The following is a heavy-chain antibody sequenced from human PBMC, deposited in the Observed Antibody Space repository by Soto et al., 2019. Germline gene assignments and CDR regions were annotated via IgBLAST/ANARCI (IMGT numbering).Heavy chain of an antibody. Sequence: GASVKVSCKASGYTFTSYGISWVRQAPGQGLEWMGWISAYNGNTNYAQKLQGRVTMTTDTSTSTAYMELRSLRSDDTAVYYCARDKDDFWSGYYGFDYFDYWGQGTLVTVSS. D-gene: IGHD3-3*01. CDR3: ARDKDDFWSGYYGFDYFDY. V-gene: IGHV1-18*01. J-gene: IGHJ4*02. CDR2: ISAYNGNT. CDR1: GYTFTSYG.